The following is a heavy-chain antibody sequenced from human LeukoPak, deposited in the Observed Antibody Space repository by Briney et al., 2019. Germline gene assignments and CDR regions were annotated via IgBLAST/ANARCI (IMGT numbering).Heavy chain of an antibody. D-gene: IGHD6-19*01. CDR1: GYTFTSYA. Sequence: APVKVSCKASGYTFTSYAMHWVRQAPGQRLEWMGWINAGNGNTKYSQKFQGRVTITRDTSASTAYMELSSLRSEDTAVYYCARSPYLTVAGTIRDWLDPWGQGTLVTVSS. V-gene: IGHV1-3*01. CDR2: INAGNGNT. CDR3: ARSPYLTVAGTIRDWLDP. J-gene: IGHJ5*02.